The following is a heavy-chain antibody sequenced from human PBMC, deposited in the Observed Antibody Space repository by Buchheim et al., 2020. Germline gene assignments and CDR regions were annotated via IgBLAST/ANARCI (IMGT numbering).Heavy chain of an antibody. D-gene: IGHD6-6*01. CDR3: ARVRSSSVYYYGMDV. CDR1: GFTFSSYA. V-gene: IGHV3-30-3*01. CDR2: ISYDGSNK. Sequence: VQLLESGGGLVQPGGSLRLSCAASGFTFSSYAMHWVRQAPGKGLEWVAVISYDGSNKYYADSVKGRFTISRDNSKNTLYLQMNSLRAEDTAVYYCARVRSSSVYYYGMDVWGQGTT. J-gene: IGHJ6*02.